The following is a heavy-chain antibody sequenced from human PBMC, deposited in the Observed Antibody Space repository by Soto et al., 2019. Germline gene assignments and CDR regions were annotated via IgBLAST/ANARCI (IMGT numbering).Heavy chain of an antibody. V-gene: IGHV4-61*01. Sequence: SETLSLTCTVSGGSVSSGSYYWSWIRQPPGKGLEWIGYIYYSGSTNYNTSLKSRVTISVDTSKNQFSLKLSSVTAADTAVYYCAREEVVYAIRPSGWFDPWGQGTLVTVSS. CDR2: IYYSGST. J-gene: IGHJ5*02. CDR3: AREEVVYAIRPSGWFDP. D-gene: IGHD2-8*02. CDR1: GGSVSSGSYY.